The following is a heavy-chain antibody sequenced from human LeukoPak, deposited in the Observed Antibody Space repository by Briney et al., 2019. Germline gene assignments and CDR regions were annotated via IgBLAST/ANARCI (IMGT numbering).Heavy chain of an antibody. Sequence: SVKVSCKASGGTFSSYTISWVRQAPGQGLEWMGRIIPILGIANYAQKFQGRVTITADKSTSTAYMELSSLRSEDKAVYYCAAEPGFHTRWFDPWGQGTLVTVSS. CDR2: IIPILGIA. D-gene: IGHD1-14*01. CDR1: GGTFSSYT. CDR3: AAEPGFHTRWFDP. J-gene: IGHJ5*02. V-gene: IGHV1-69*02.